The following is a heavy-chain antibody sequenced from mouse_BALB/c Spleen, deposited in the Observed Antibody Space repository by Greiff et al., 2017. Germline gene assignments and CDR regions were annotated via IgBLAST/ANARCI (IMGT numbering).Heavy chain of an antibody. CDR2: INPDSSTI. V-gene: IGHV4-1*02. CDR1: GFDFSRYW. D-gene: IGHD1-2*01. Sequence: DVKLQESGGGLVQPGGSLKLSCAASGFDFSRYWMSWVRQAPGKGLEWIGEINPDSSTINYTPSLKDKFIISRDNAKNTLYLQMSKVRSEDTALYYCARPGYYGSPGFAYWGQGTLVTVSA. J-gene: IGHJ3*01. CDR3: ARPGYYGSPGFAY.